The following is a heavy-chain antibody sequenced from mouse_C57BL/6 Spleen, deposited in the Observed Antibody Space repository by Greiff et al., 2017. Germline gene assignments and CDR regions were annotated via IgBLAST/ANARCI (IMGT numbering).Heavy chain of an antibody. CDR2: IYPGSGST. Sequence: QVQLQQPGAELVKPWASVKMSCKASGYTFTSYWITWVKQRPGQGLEWIGDIYPGSGSTNYNEKFKSKATLTVYSSSSTAYMQLSSLTSEDDAVYYCERVRYCEGMDDWGQGTSVTVSA. J-gene: IGHJ4*01. CDR3: ERVRYCEGMDD. D-gene: IGHD2-14*01. CDR1: GYTFTSYW. V-gene: IGHV1-55*01.